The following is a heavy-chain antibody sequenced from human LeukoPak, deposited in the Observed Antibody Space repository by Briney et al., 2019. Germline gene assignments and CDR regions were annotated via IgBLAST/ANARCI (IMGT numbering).Heavy chain of an antibody. J-gene: IGHJ4*02. Sequence: GESLKISRKGPGYSFTSYWIGWVRQMPGKGLEWMGIIYPGDSDTRYSPSFQGQVTISADKSISTAYLQWSSLKASDTAMYYCASTVFRSGWANFDYWGQGTLVTVSS. CDR1: GYSFTSYW. V-gene: IGHV5-51*01. CDR2: IYPGDSDT. CDR3: ASTVFRSGWANFDY. D-gene: IGHD6-19*01.